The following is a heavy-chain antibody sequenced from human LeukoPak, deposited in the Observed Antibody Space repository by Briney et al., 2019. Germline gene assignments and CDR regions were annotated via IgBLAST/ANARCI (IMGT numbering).Heavy chain of an antibody. CDR3: ARVGCSSTSCPYYYYYYMDV. Sequence: GESLKIFCKGSGYSFPSYWIGWVRQIPGKGLEWMGIIYPGHSDTRYSPSFQGQVTISADNSISTAYLQWSSLKASDTAMYYGARVGCSSTSCPYYYYYYMDVWGKGTTVTVSS. V-gene: IGHV5-51*01. CDR1: GYSFPSYW. CDR2: IYPGHSDT. J-gene: IGHJ6*03. D-gene: IGHD2-2*01.